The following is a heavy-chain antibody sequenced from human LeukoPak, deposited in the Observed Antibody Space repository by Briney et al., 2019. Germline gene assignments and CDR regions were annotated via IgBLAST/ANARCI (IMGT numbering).Heavy chain of an antibody. D-gene: IGHD3-22*01. CDR2: INPNRGGT. CDR3: ALSGDSSGYYVN. Sequence: ASVKVSCKTSGYTFIDYYMHWVRQAPGQGLEWMGWINPNRGGTNYAQKFQGRFTMTRDTSISTAYMELSRLRSDDTAVYYCALSGDSSGYYVNWGQGTLVTVSS. CDR1: GYTFIDYY. J-gene: IGHJ4*02. V-gene: IGHV1-2*02.